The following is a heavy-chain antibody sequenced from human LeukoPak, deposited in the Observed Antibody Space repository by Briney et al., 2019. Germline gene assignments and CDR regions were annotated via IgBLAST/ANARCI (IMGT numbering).Heavy chain of an antibody. CDR3: TTDLGTYYHGSQRLIPIDY. V-gene: IGHV3-15*01. J-gene: IGHJ4*02. CDR1: GFTITSGG. CDR2: IKSKTDGETT. Sequence: PGGSLRLSCVDSGFTITSGGMSWVCQAPGKGLEWIGRIKSKTDGETTNYAEPVRGRFTTSRDDSKSAVYLQMNSLKIEDTAVYYCTTDLGTYYHGSQRLIPIDYWGQGTLVTVSS. D-gene: IGHD3-10*01.